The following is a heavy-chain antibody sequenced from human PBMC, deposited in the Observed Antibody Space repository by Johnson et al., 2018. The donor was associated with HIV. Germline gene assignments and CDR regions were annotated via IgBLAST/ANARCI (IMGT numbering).Heavy chain of an antibody. CDR3: AKDLVLMDFGGAFDV. CDR1: GFAFRSYG. J-gene: IGHJ3*01. V-gene: IGHV3-30*18. D-gene: IGHD2-8*01. CDR2: ISYDGSNK. Sequence: QVQLVESGGGVVQPGRSLRLSCAASGFAFRSYGMHWVRQAPGKGLEWVAIISYDGSNKYSADSVQGRFPISRDNSKNTLYLQMNSLRAEATAVYYCAKDLVLMDFGGAFDVWGQGTMVTVSS.